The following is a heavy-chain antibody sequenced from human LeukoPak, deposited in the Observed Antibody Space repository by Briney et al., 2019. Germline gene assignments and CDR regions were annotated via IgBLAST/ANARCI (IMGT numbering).Heavy chain of an antibody. J-gene: IGHJ6*03. D-gene: IGHD3-10*01. Sequence: PGGSLRLSCAASGFTVSSNYMSWVRQAPGKGLEWVSVIYSGGSTYYADSVKGRFTISRDNSKNTLYLQMNSPRAEDTAVYYCARDSAVHYYMDVWGKGTTVTVSS. CDR2: IYSGGST. V-gene: IGHV3-66*02. CDR1: GFTVSSNY. CDR3: ARDSAVHYYMDV.